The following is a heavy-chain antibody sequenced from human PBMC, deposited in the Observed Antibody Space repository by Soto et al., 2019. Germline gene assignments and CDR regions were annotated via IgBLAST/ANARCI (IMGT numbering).Heavy chain of an antibody. J-gene: IGHJ6*02. CDR1: GFTFSSYS. Sequence: GGSLRLSCAASGFTFSSYSMNWVRQAPGKGLEWVSSISSSSSYIYYADSVKGRFTISRDNAKNSLYLQMNSLRAEDTAVYYCARDRRVVWRYYYGMDVWGQGTTVTVSS. V-gene: IGHV3-21*01. D-gene: IGHD3-16*01. CDR2: ISSSSSYI. CDR3: ARDRRVVWRYYYGMDV.